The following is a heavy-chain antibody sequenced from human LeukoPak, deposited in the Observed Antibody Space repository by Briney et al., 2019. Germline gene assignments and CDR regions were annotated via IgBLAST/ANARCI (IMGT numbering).Heavy chain of an antibody. Sequence: SVKVSCKASGGTFSSYAISWVRQAPGQGLEWMGGIIPIFGTANYAQKFPGRVTITADESTSTAYMELSSLRSEDTAVYYCARHYYYDSSGYYNYYYYGMDVWGQGTTVTVSS. J-gene: IGHJ6*02. CDR3: ARHYYYDSSGYYNYYYYGMDV. D-gene: IGHD3-22*01. V-gene: IGHV1-69*13. CDR1: GGTFSSYA. CDR2: IIPIFGTA.